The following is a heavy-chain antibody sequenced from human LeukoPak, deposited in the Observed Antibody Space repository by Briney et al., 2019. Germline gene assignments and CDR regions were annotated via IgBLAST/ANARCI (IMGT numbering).Heavy chain of an antibody. J-gene: IGHJ6*02. V-gene: IGHV4-4*02. CDR3: ARWDSYYDYYGMDV. Sequence: PSETLSLTCAVSGGSISSSNWGSWVRQPPGKGLEWIGEIYHSGSTNYNPSLKSRVTISVDKSKNQFSLKLSSVTAADTAVYYCARWDSYYDYYGMDVWGQGTTVTVSS. CDR2: IYHSGST. CDR1: GGSISSSNW. D-gene: IGHD1-26*01.